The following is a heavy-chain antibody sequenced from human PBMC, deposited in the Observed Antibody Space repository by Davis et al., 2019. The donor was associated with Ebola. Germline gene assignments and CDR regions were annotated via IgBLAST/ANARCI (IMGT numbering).Heavy chain of an antibody. CDR1: GFTFSSYW. CDR3: AKDPYYGDYGGRNFDL. J-gene: IGHJ2*01. D-gene: IGHD4-17*01. CDR2: ISWNSGSV. Sequence: PGGSLRLSCAASGFTFSSYWMSWVRQAPGKGLEWVSGISWNSGSVGDADSVKGRFTISRDNAKNSLYLQMNSLRAEDTALYYCAKDPYYGDYGGRNFDLWGRGTLVTVSS. V-gene: IGHV3-9*01.